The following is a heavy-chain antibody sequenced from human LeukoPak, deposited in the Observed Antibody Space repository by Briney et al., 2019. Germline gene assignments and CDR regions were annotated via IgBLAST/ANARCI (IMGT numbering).Heavy chain of an antibody. CDR3: ARILGYCSSTSCPQNFQDYYYYMDV. CDR1: GGTFSSYA. D-gene: IGHD2-2*01. Sequence: ASVKVSFKSSGGTFSSYAISWVQQAPGQGLEWVGGIIPIFGTANYAQKFQGRVTITADESTSTAYMELSSLRSEDTAVYYCARILGYCSSTSCPQNFQDYYYYMDVWGKGTTVTVSS. V-gene: IGHV1-69*13. J-gene: IGHJ6*03. CDR2: IIPIFGTA.